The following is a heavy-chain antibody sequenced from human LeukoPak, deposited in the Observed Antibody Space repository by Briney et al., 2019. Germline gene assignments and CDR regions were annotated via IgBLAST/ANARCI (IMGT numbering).Heavy chain of an antibody. V-gene: IGHV3-30*18. D-gene: IGHD3-22*01. Sequence: GGSLRLSCAASGFTFSSYGVHWVRPAPGKGLEWVAVISYDGSNKYYADSVKGRFTISRDNSKNTLYLQMNSLRPEDTAVYYCAKDFSYYDSSGYYPDYWGQGTLVTVSS. J-gene: IGHJ4*02. CDR2: ISYDGSNK. CDR3: AKDFSYYDSSGYYPDY. CDR1: GFTFSSYG.